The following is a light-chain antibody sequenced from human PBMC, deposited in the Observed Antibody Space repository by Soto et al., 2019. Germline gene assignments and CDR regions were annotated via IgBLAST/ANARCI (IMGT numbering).Light chain of an antibody. CDR3: SSYTSSSTPHYV. CDR1: SSDVGGYNY. V-gene: IGLV2-14*01. J-gene: IGLJ1*01. CDR2: DVS. Sequence: QSVLTQPASVSGSPGQSITISCTGTSSDVGGYNYVSWYQQHPGKAPNLMIYDVSNRPSGVSNRFSGSKSGNTASLTISGLQAEDEADYYCSSYTSSSTPHYVFGTGTKVTVL.